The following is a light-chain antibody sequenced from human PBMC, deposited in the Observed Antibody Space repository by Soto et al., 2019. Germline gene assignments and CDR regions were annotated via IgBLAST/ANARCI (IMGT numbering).Light chain of an antibody. CDR1: SSNIGNNA. CDR3: ASWDDSLNGPV. V-gene: IGLV1-36*01. CDR2: YDD. Sequence: QSVLTQPPSVYEAPRQSVTISCSGSSSNIGNNAVNWYQQLPGKAPKLLIYYDDLLPSGVSDRFSGSKSGTSASLAISGLQSEDAADYYCASWDDSLNGPVFGGGTNLTVL. J-gene: IGLJ2*01.